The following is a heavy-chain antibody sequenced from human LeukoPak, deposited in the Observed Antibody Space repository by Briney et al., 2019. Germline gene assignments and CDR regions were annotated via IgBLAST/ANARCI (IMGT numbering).Heavy chain of an antibody. CDR2: IYHTGRT. D-gene: IGHD4-17*01. CDR3: AREFDYEGIDP. Sequence: SETLSLTCAVSGGSISGGGYSYNWIRQPPGKGLEWIGFIYHTGRTSYNPSLKSRLTMSVDTSKDQFSLKLNLVTAADTAVYYCAREFDYEGIDPRGQGTLVTVSS. J-gene: IGHJ5*02. CDR1: GGSISGGGYS. V-gene: IGHV4-30-4*07.